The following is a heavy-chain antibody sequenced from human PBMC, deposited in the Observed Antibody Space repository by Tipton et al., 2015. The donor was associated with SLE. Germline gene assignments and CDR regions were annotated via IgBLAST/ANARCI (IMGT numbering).Heavy chain of an antibody. D-gene: IGHD5-18*01. CDR1: GYTFTSYY. J-gene: IGHJ4*02. V-gene: IGHV1-46*03. CDR3: ARDLGGEQLWFFDY. Sequence: QSGAEVKKPGASVKVSCKASGYTFTSYYMHWVRQAPGQGLEWMGIINPSGGSTSYAPKFQGRVTMTRDTSTSTVYMEQSSLKSEDTAMYYCARDLGGEQLWFFDYWGQGTLVTVSS. CDR2: INPSGGST.